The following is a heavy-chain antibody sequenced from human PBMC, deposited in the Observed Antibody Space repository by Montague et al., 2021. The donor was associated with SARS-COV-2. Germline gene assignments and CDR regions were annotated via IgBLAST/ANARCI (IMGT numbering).Heavy chain of an antibody. CDR2: IYYSGST. CDR1: GGSISSGSYY. D-gene: IGHD3-10*01. Sequence: SETLSLTCTVSGGSISSGSYYWGWIRQPPGKGLEWIGSIYYSGSTYYNPSPKSRVTISVDTSKNQFSLKLSSVTAADTAVYYCARQGRISMVRLNWFDPWGQGTLVTVSS. CDR3: ARQGRISMVRLNWFDP. V-gene: IGHV4-39*01. J-gene: IGHJ5*02.